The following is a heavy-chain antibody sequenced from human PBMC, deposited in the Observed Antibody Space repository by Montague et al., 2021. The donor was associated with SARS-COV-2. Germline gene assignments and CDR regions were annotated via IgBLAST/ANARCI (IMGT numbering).Heavy chain of an antibody. CDR1: GFTFSQYP. D-gene: IGHD3-10*01. V-gene: IGHV3-23*01. CDR3: AREYSAPRWFGEYNRYGMDV. Sequence: SLRLSCAASGFTFSQYPMHWVRQAPGKGLEWVSRIGARGDSTYYADSVKGRFTVSRDSSKNTLYLQMNSLRAEDTAVYYCAREYSAPRWFGEYNRYGMDVWGQGTTVTVSS. CDR2: IGARGDST. J-gene: IGHJ6*02.